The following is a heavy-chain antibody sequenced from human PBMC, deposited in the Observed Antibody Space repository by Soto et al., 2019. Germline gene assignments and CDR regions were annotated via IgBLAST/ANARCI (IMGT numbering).Heavy chain of an antibody. V-gene: IGHV3-15*07. CDR1: GFTFSNAW. CDR3: CTAVGMVRSGALGY. D-gene: IGHD3-10*01. J-gene: IGHJ4*02. CDR2: VKSKTDGGTT. Sequence: EVQLVESGGGLVKPGGSLRVSCAASGFTFSNAWMFWVRQAPGKGLEWVGRVKSKTDGGTTDYTTPVKGRFTISREDSKNTVYLKMSSLDIEDTGVYYCCTAVGMVRSGALGYWGQGVLVTVSS.